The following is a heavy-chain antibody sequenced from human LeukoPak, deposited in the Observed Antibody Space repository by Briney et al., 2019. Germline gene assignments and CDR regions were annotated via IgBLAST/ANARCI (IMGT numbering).Heavy chain of an antibody. CDR3: ARDETGVATISYY. J-gene: IGHJ4*02. CDR1: GYSISSGYY. V-gene: IGHV4-38-2*02. Sequence: PSETLSLTCAVSGYSISSGYYWGWIRQPPGKGLEWIGSIYHSGSTYYNPSLKSRVTISVDTSRNQFSLKLSSVTAADTAVYYCARDETGVATISYYWGQGTLVTVSS. CDR2: IYHSGST. D-gene: IGHD5-12*01.